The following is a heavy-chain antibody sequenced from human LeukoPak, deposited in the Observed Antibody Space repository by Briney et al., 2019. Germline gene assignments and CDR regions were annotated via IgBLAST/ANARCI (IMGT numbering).Heavy chain of an antibody. D-gene: IGHD3-16*01. J-gene: IGHJ4*02. CDR2: ISLNSGGT. CDR3: AKEGGGLNY. Sequence: ASVKLSCTASGYMFTGYHMHWVRQAPGQGLEWMGWISLNSGGTSYAQTFEGRVTMTRDTSISTPYMELSRLRSADTAVYYCAKEGGGLNYWGQGTLVTVSS. CDR1: GYMFTGYH. V-gene: IGHV1-2*02.